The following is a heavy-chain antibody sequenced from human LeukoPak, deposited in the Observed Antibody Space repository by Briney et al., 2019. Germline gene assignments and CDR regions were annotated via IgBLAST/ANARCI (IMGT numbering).Heavy chain of an antibody. J-gene: IGHJ4*02. V-gene: IGHV3-21*01. CDR3: ALGCSSTSCYSL. Sequence: GGSLRLSCAASGFTFSSYSMNWVRRAPGKGLEWVSSISSSSSYIYYADSVKGRFTISRDNAKNSLYLQMNSLRAEDTAVYYCALGCSSTSCYSLWGQGTLVTVSS. CDR1: GFTFSSYS. CDR2: ISSSSSYI. D-gene: IGHD2-2*02.